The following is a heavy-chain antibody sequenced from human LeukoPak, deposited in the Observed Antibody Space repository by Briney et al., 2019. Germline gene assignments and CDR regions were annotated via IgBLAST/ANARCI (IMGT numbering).Heavy chain of an antibody. V-gene: IGHV3-23*01. Sequence: GGSLRLSCAASGFTFSSYAMSWVRQAPGKGLEWVSAISGSGGSIYSADSVKGRFTISRDNSKNTLYLQMNSLRAEDTAVYYCAKDRDYYGSGSYYHNYWGQGTLVTVSS. CDR2: ISGSGGSI. CDR3: AKDRDYYGSGSYYHNY. CDR1: GFTFSSYA. J-gene: IGHJ4*02. D-gene: IGHD3-10*01.